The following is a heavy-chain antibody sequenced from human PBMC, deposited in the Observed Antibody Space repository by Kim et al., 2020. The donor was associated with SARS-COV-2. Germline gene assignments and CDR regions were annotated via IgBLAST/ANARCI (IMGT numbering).Heavy chain of an antibody. D-gene: IGHD6-13*01. CDR1: GFTFSSYG. CDR2: ISYDGSNK. CDR3: AKVSGSSSWYDDFDY. J-gene: IGHJ4*01. V-gene: IGHV3-30*18. Sequence: GGSLRLSCAASGFTFSSYGMHWVRQAPGKGLEWVAVISYDGSNKYYADSVKGRFTISRDNSKNTLYLQMNSLRAEDTAVYYCAKVSGSSSWYDDFDYWG.